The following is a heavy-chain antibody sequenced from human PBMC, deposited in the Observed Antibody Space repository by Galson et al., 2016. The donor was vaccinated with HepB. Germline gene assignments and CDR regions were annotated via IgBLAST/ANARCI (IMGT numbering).Heavy chain of an antibody. J-gene: IGHJ4*02. CDR2: IVYSGSS. CDR1: GGSISTRSYY. D-gene: IGHD2-21*02. CDR3: ARQDFPHCGGYCYWSSGPHFFGF. Sequence: SETLSLTCTISGGSISTRSYYWGWIRQPPGKGLEWIGSIVYSGSSYYTPSLKSRVTIAVDTSKNQFSLKLSSVTAADTAVDYCARQDFPHCGGYCYWSSGPHFFGFWGQGTLVTVSS. V-gene: IGHV4-39*01.